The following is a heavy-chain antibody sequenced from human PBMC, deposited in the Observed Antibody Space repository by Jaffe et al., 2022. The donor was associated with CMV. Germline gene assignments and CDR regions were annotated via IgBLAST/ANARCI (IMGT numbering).Heavy chain of an antibody. J-gene: IGHJ4*02. Sequence: QLQLQESGPGLVKPSETLSLTCTVSGGSISSSSYYWGWIRQPPGKGLEWIGSIYYSGSTYYNPSLKSRVTISVDTSKNQFSLKLSSVTAADTAVYYCATYGDLLFFDYWGQGTLVTVSS. V-gene: IGHV4-39*01. D-gene: IGHD4-17*01. CDR2: IYYSGST. CDR3: ATYGDLLFFDY. CDR1: GGSISSSSYY.